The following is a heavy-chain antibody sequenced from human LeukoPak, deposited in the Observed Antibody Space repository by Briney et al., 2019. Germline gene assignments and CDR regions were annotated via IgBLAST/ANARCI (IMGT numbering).Heavy chain of an antibody. Sequence: KGGESLKISCKGSGYSFTSYWIGWVRPMPGKGLEWMGIIYPGDSDTRYSPSFQGQVTISADKSISTAYLQWSSLKASDTAMYYCARHGKMATPKIDAFDIWGQGTMVTVSS. CDR2: IYPGDSDT. J-gene: IGHJ3*02. CDR3: ARHGKMATPKIDAFDI. CDR1: GYSFTSYW. V-gene: IGHV5-51*01. D-gene: IGHD5-24*01.